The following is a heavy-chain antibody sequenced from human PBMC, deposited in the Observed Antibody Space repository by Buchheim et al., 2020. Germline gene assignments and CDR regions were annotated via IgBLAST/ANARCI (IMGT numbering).Heavy chain of an antibody. V-gene: IGHV3-30-3*01. CDR1: GFTFSSYA. J-gene: IGHJ6*02. D-gene: IGHD1-26*01. CDR2: ISSDGSNK. CDR3: ARGRSENSGSYFYYYYGMDV. Sequence: QVQLVESGGGVVQPGRSLRLSCAASGFTFSSYAMHWVRQAPGKGLEWVAVISSDGSNKYYAASVKGRFTISRDNSKNTLSLQMNSLRAEDTAVYYCARGRSENSGSYFYYYYGMDVWGQGTT.